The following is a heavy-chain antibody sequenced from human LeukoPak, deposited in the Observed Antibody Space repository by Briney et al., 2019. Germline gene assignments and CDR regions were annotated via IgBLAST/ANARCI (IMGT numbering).Heavy chain of an antibody. J-gene: IGHJ4*02. V-gene: IGHV3-30*02. CDR3: AKVRQYCSSTSCYKYYFDY. Sequence: AGGSLRLSCAASGFTFSSYGMHWVRQAPGKGLEWVAFIRYDGSNKYYADSVKGRFTISRDNSKNTLYLQMNSLRAEDTAVYYCAKVRQYCSSTSCYKYYFDYWGQGTLVTVSS. D-gene: IGHD2-2*02. CDR2: IRYDGSNK. CDR1: GFTFSSYG.